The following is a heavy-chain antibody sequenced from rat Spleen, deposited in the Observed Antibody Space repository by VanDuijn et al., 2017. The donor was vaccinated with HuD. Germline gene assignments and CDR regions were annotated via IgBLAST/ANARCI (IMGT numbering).Heavy chain of an antibody. D-gene: IGHD1-12*02. J-gene: IGHJ3*01. CDR2: ITSGGSNT. V-gene: IGHV5-25*01. Sequence: EVQLVESGGCLVQPGRSLKLSCVVSGFTFSSFAMAWVRQAPKKGLEWAATITSGGSNTYYADSVKGRFTISRDNAKSTLYLQMDSLRSEDTATYYCATGGFEHYDGTYYYGWFAFWGQGTLVTVSS. CDR3: ATGGFEHYDGTYYYGWFAF. CDR1: GFTFSSFA.